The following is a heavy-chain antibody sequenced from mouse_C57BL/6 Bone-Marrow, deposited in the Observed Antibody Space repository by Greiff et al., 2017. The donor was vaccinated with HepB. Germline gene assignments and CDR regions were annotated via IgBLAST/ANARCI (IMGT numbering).Heavy chain of an antibody. CDR2: IDPSDSYT. J-gene: IGHJ2*01. V-gene: IGHV1-69*01. Sequence: VQLQQSGAELVMPGASVKLSCKASGYTFTSYWMHWVKQRPGQGLEWIGEIDPSDSYTNYNQKFKGKSTLTVDKSSSTAYMQLSSLTSEDSAVYYCASEDYSNPFDYWGQGTTLTVSS. D-gene: IGHD2-5*01. CDR1: GYTFTSYW. CDR3: ASEDYSNPFDY.